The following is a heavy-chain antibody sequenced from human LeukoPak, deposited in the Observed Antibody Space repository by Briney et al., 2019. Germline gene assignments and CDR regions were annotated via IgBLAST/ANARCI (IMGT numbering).Heavy chain of an antibody. CDR1: GGSFSGYY. J-gene: IGHJ3*02. CDR3: ARWHYYGSGSYYKHAFDI. CDR2: INHSGST. Sequence: SETLSLTCAVYGGSFSGYYWSWIRQPPGKGLEWIGEINHSGSTNYNPSLKSRVTISVDTSKNQFSLELSSVTAADTAVYYCARWHYYGSGSYYKHAFDIWGQGTMVTVS. D-gene: IGHD3-10*01. V-gene: IGHV4-34*01.